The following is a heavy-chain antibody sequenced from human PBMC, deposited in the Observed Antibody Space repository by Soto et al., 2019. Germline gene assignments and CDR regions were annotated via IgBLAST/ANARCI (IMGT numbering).Heavy chain of an antibody. V-gene: IGHV3-23*01. Sequence: EVQLLESRGGLVQPGGSLRLSCAASGFTFSSYAMSWVRQAPGKGLEWVSSITGSAGSTYYADSVKGRFTISRDNSKNTLYLQMNSLRAEDTAVYYCAKDRNRWLRFDLGYWGQGTLVTVSS. CDR1: GFTFSSYA. CDR3: AKDRNRWLRFDLGY. J-gene: IGHJ4*02. D-gene: IGHD5-12*01. CDR2: ITGSAGST.